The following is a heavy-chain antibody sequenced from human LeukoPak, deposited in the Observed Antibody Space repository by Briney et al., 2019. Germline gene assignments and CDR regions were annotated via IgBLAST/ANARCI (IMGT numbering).Heavy chain of an antibody. J-gene: IGHJ6*03. CDR3: TRDQDYYDSSGQNYYMDV. CDR1: GFTFGDYA. CDR2: IRSKAYGGTT. Sequence: PGGSLRLSCTASGFTFGDYAMSWVRQAPGKGLEWVGFIRSKAYGGTTEYAASVKGRFTISRDDSKSIAYLQMNSLKTEDTAVYYCTRDQDYYDSSGQNYYMDVWGKGTTVTISS. D-gene: IGHD3-22*01. V-gene: IGHV3-49*04.